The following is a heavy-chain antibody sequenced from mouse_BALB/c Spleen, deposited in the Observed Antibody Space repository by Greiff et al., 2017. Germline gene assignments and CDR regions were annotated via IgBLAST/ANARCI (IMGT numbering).Heavy chain of an antibody. Sequence: VQLVESGPGLVAPSQSLSITCTVSGFSLTSYGVRWVRQPPGKGLEWLGVIWAGGSTNYNSALMSRLSISKDNSKSQVFLKMNSLQTDDTAMYYCARDFIYDGYYPYAMDYWGQGTSVTVSS. J-gene: IGHJ4*01. CDR3: ARDFIYDGYYPYAMDY. CDR1: GFSLTSYG. D-gene: IGHD2-3*01. V-gene: IGHV2-9*02. CDR2: IWAGGST.